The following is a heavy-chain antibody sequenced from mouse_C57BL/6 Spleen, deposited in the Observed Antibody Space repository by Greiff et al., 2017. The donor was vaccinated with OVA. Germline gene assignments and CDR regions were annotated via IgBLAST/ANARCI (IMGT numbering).Heavy chain of an antibody. CDR3: ARDTTVVATRNFDV. CDR2: IYPGDGDT. J-gene: IGHJ1*03. D-gene: IGHD1-1*01. Sequence: QVQLQQSGAELVKPGASVKISCKASGYAFSSYWMNWVKQRPGKGLEWIGQIYPGDGDTNYNGKFKGKATLTADKSSSTAYMQLSSLTSEDSAVYFCARDTTVVATRNFDVWGTGTTVTVSS. V-gene: IGHV1-80*01. CDR1: GYAFSSYW.